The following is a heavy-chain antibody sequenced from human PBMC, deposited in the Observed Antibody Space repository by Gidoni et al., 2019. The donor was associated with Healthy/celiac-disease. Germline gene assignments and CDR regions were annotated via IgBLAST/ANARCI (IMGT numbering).Heavy chain of an antibody. CDR3: ARDSRWLQLGSAFDI. D-gene: IGHD5-12*01. V-gene: IGHV3-33*01. J-gene: IGHJ3*02. CDR2: IWYDGSNK. Sequence: QVQLVESGGGVVQPGRSLRLSCAASGFTFSSYGMHWVRQAPGKGLEWVAVIWYDGSNKYYADSVKGRFTISRDNSKNTLYLQMNSLRAEDTAVYYCARDSRWLQLGSAFDIWGQGTMVTVSS. CDR1: GFTFSSYG.